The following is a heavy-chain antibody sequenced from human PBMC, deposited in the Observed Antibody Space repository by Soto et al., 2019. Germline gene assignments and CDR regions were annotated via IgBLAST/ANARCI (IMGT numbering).Heavy chain of an antibody. CDR1: GFSFSSYG. J-gene: IGHJ4*02. CDR2: VDADGSGT. Sequence: DVQLVESGGGLVQPGGSLRVSCAASGFSFSSYGMQWVRQARGTGLVWVSRVDADGSGTTYAGSVKGRFSISRDNATNTLSLQMYNLRAEDTAVYYCAGASGWTFDYCGLGVLVTVSS. D-gene: IGHD6-19*01. V-gene: IGHV3-74*01. CDR3: AGASGWTFDY.